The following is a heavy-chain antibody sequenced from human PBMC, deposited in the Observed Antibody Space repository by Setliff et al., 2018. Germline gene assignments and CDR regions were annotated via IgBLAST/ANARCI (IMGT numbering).Heavy chain of an antibody. D-gene: IGHD3-3*01. V-gene: IGHV4-34*01. J-gene: IGHJ3*02. CDR2: ISHSGST. CDR1: GGSFSGYY. CDR3: ARGKTFFGAFIRAFDI. Sequence: SETLSLTCAVYGGSFSGYYWCWIRQSPGKGLEWLGEISHSGSTNYNPSLKSLVTISLDTSKNQFSLKLISVTAADTAVYHCARGKTFFGAFIRAFDIWGQGRMVTVSS.